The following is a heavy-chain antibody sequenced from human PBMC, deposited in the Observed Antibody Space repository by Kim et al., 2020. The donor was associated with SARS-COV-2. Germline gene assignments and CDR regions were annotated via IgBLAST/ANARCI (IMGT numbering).Heavy chain of an antibody. D-gene: IGHD3-9*01. Sequence: ASVKVSCKASGYTFTSYGISWVRQAPGQGLEWMGWISAYNGNTNYAQKLQGRVTMTTDTSTSTAYMELRSLRSDDTAVYYCARGYYDILTGYFNPFDYWGQGTLVTVSS. CDR3: ARGYYDILTGYFNPFDY. CDR2: ISAYNGNT. CDR1: GYTFTSYG. V-gene: IGHV1-18*04. J-gene: IGHJ4*02.